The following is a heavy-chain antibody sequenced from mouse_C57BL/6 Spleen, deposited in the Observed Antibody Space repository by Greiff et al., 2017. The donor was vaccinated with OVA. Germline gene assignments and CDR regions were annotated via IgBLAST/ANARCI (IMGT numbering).Heavy chain of an antibody. D-gene: IGHD3-1*01. CDR2: IYPGDGDT. J-gene: IGHJ2*01. CDR3: ARGQGRGDVGDY. Sequence: VQLQQSGPELVKPGASVKISCKASGYAFSSSWMNWVKQRPGKGLEWIGRIYPGDGDTNYNGKFKGKATLTADKSSSTAYMQLSSLTSEDSAVYFCARGQGRGDVGDYWGQGTTLTVSS. V-gene: IGHV1-82*01. CDR1: GYAFSSSW.